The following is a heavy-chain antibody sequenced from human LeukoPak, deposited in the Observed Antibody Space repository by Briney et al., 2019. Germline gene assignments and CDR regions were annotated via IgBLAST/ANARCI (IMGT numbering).Heavy chain of an antibody. D-gene: IGHD6-19*01. CDR2: IIPIFGTG. V-gene: IGHV1-69*05. CDR1: GGTFSSYA. CDR3: ASDSGWYGEAFDY. Sequence: ASVKVSCKASGGTFSSYAISWVRQAPGQGLEWMGRIIPIFGTGNNAQKFQGRVTITTDESTSTAYMELSSLRSEDTAVYYYASDSGWYGEAFDYWGQGTLVTVSS. J-gene: IGHJ4*02.